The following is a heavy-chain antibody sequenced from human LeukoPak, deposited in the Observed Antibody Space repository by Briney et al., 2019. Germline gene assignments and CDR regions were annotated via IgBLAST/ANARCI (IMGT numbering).Heavy chain of an antibody. D-gene: IGHD2-15*01. Sequence: ASVKVSCKASGYTFTSYGISWVRQAPGQGLEWMGWISAYNGNTNYAQKFQGRVTMTRDMSTSTVYMELSSLRSEDTAVYYCATPGGCSGGSCYNLWLDYWGQGTLVTVSS. J-gene: IGHJ4*02. V-gene: IGHV1-18*01. CDR1: GYTFTSYG. CDR2: ISAYNGNT. CDR3: ATPGGCSGGSCYNLWLDY.